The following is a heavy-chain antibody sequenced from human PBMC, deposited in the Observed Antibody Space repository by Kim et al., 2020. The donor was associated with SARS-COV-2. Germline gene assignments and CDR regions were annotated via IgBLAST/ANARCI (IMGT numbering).Heavy chain of an antibody. D-gene: IGHD1-7*01. CDR1: GGSISSSSYY. Sequence: SETLSLTCTVSGGSISSSSYYWGWIRQPPGKGLEWIGSIYYSGSTYYNPSLKSRVTISVDTSKNQFSLKLSSVTAADTAVYYCARINGITGTKALDYWGREPWSPSPQ. CDR2: IYYSGST. J-gene: IGHJ4*02. V-gene: IGHV4-39*01. CDR3: ARINGITGTKALDY.